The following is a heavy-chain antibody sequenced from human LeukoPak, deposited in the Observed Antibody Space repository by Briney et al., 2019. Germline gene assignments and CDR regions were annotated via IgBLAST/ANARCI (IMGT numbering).Heavy chain of an antibody. CDR3: ARDSSGWELDY. Sequence: QPGGSLRLSCAASGFTFSSYSMNWVRQAPGKGLEWVSYISSSSSTIYYADSVKGRFTISRDNAKNSLYLQMNSLRAEDTAVYYCARDSSGWELDYWGQGTLVTVSS. CDR2: ISSSSSTI. V-gene: IGHV3-48*01. CDR1: GFTFSSYS. D-gene: IGHD6-19*01. J-gene: IGHJ4*02.